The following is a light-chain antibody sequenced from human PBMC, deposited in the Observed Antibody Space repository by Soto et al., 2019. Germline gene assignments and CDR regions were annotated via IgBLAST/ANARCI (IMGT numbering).Light chain of an antibody. V-gene: IGKV1-5*01. CDR2: DAS. Sequence: DVQMTQSPSTLSASVGDRVTITCRASQSASGWLAWYQQKPGEAPKLLIYDASALPRGVPSRFSGSGSGTKFTLTIASLQPDDFATYYCQQYETFSGTFGPGTKVDIK. J-gene: IGKJ1*01. CDR1: QSASGW. CDR3: QQYETFSGT.